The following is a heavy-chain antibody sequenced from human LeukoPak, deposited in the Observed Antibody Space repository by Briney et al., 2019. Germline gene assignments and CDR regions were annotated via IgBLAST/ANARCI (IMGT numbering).Heavy chain of an antibody. V-gene: IGHV3-66*01. Sequence: GGSLRLSCAASGFTVSSNYMSWVRHAPGKGLEWVSVIYSGGSTYYADSVKGRFTISRDNSKNTLYLQMNSLRAEDTAVYYCAREGMATTYYFDYWGQGTLVTVSS. CDR2: IYSGGST. D-gene: IGHD5-12*01. J-gene: IGHJ4*02. CDR3: AREGMATTYYFDY. CDR1: GFTVSSNY.